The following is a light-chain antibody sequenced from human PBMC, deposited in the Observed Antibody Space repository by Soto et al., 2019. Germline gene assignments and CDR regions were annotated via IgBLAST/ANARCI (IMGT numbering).Light chain of an antibody. CDR3: QKSYSTPPIT. Sequence: DTQMTQSPYSLSASVGDRVTITCRAIQSISSYLNWYQQKPGKAPKLLIYAASSLQSGVPSRFSGSGSGTDFTLTISSLQPEDFATYYCQKSYSTPPITFGQGTRLEIK. J-gene: IGKJ5*01. V-gene: IGKV1-39*01. CDR1: QSISSY. CDR2: AAS.